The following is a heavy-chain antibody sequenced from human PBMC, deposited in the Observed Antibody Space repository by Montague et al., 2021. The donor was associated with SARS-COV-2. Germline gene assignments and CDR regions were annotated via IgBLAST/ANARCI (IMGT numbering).Heavy chain of an antibody. Sequence: SETLSLTCAVSGGSISSREWWSWVRQPPGKGLEWIGEIHQSESGRTNYNPSLKGRVTISIDQSKNYFSLNLTSMTAADTAVYYCGGTWVYFSPVDVGGQGTTVTGSS. V-gene: IGHV4-4*02. CDR2: IHQSESGRT. CDR3: GGTWVYFSPVDV. J-gene: IGHJ6*02. D-gene: IGHD3-3*01. CDR1: GGSISSREW.